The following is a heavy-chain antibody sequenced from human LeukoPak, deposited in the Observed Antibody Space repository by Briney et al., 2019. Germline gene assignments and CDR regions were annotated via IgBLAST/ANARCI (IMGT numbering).Heavy chain of an antibody. CDR3: ARAPLLYYYGMDV. Sequence: GGSLRLSCAASGFTFSSYSMNWVRQAPGKGLEWVSSISSSSSYIYYADSVKGRFTISRDNAKNSLYLQMNSLRAEDTAVYYYARAPLLYYYGMDVWGQGTTVTVSS. CDR1: GFTFSSYS. J-gene: IGHJ6*02. V-gene: IGHV3-21*01. CDR2: ISSSSSYI.